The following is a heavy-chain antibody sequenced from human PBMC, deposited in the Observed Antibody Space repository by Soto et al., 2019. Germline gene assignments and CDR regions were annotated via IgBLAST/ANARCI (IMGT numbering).Heavy chain of an antibody. J-gene: IGHJ6*03. CDR2: ISGSGGTI. D-gene: IGHD4-17*01. V-gene: IGHV3-23*01. CDR1: GLTFSSYA. CDR3: AKGATVTTVYDMDV. Sequence: EVQLLESGGGLVQPGGYLRLYCAASGLTFSSYAMRWVRQAPGRGLEWVSAISGSGGTIYYEDSVEGRFTISRDNSRNTLYLQMNSLRAADTAVYYCAKGATVTTVYDMDVWGEGTTVTVSS.